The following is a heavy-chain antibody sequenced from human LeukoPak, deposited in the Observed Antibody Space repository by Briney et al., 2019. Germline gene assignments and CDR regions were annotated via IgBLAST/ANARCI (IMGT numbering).Heavy chain of an antibody. CDR3: AREGYNWNPFDY. D-gene: IGHD1-20*01. Sequence: LSGGSLRLSCAASGFTFSSYSMNWVRQAPGKGLEWVSYISSSSTIYYADSVKGRFTISRDNAKNSLYLQMNSLRAEDTAVYYCAREGYNWNPFDYWGQGTLVTVSS. V-gene: IGHV3-48*01. CDR2: ISSSSTI. CDR1: GFTFSSYS. J-gene: IGHJ4*02.